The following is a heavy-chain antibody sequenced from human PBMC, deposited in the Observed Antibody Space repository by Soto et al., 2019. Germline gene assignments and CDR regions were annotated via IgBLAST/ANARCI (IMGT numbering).Heavy chain of an antibody. CDR1: GFMFTSSA. V-gene: IGHV1-58*01. Sequence: ASVKVSSKTSGFMFTSSAVQWVRQARGQRLEWIGWLVVGSGNTHYAQHFQERVTLTRDMSTGTAYMELSSLRSEDTAVYYCAAVPVLRLLKWLPAYFDYWGQGTLVNVSS. CDR3: AAVPVLRLLKWLPAYFDY. D-gene: IGHD3-3*01. CDR2: LVVGSGNT. J-gene: IGHJ4*02.